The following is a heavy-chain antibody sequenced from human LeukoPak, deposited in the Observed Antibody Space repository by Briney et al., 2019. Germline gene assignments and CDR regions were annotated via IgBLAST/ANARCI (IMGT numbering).Heavy chain of an antibody. D-gene: IGHD6-19*01. CDR2: IYYSGST. Sequence: PSETLSLTCTVSGGSISSSSYYWGWIRQPPGKGLEWIGTIYYSGSTYYNPSLKSRVTISVDKSKNQFSLKLSSVTAADTAVYYCARIVSSGWMRYYFDYWGQGTLVTVSS. V-gene: IGHV4-39*07. CDR3: ARIVSSGWMRYYFDY. J-gene: IGHJ4*02. CDR1: GGSISSSSYY.